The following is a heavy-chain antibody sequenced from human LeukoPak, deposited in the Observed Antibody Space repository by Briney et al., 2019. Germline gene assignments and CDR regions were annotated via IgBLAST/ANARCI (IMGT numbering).Heavy chain of an antibody. D-gene: IGHD3-10*01. CDR1: GASMTIYY. Sequence: SETLSLTCTVSGASMTIYYWNWIRQTAGKGLEWIGRIYTNSNTKYNTSLHSRVTMSVDTSKNQFSLRLSSVTAADTAGYYCARGGVPGAGNWFDPWGQGSLVTVSS. J-gene: IGHJ5*02. V-gene: IGHV4-4*07. CDR2: IYTNSNT. CDR3: ARGGVPGAGNWFDP.